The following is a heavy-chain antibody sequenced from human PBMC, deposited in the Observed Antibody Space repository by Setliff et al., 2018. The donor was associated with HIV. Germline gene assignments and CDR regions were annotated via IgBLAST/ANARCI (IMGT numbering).Heavy chain of an antibody. CDR2: INPNSGGT. D-gene: IGHD5-18*01. CDR3: ARSGAGYSTGPLYYYMDV. V-gene: IGHV1-2*02. Sequence: GASVKVSCKASGYTFTGYYMHWVRQAPGQGLEWMGWINPNSGGTNYAQKFQGRVTMTRDTSISTAYMELSRLRSDDTAVYYCARSGAGYSTGPLYYYMDVWGKGTTVTVSS. J-gene: IGHJ6*03. CDR1: GYTFTGYY.